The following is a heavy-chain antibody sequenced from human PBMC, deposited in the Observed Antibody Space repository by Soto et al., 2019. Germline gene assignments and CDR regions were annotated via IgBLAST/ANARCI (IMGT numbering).Heavy chain of an antibody. CDR2: MNPNSGNT. V-gene: IGHV1-8*01. Sequence: ASVKVSCKASEYTFTSYDINWVRQATGQGLEWMGWMNPNSGNTGYAQKFQGRVTMTRNTSISTAYMELSSLRSEDTAVYYCAGGNIVLMVSADGMDVWGQGTTVTVSS. CDR1: EYTFTSYD. J-gene: IGHJ6*02. D-gene: IGHD2-8*01. CDR3: AGGNIVLMVSADGMDV.